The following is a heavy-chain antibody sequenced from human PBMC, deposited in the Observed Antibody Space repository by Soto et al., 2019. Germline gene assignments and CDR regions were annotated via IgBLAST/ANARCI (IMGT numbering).Heavy chain of an antibody. D-gene: IGHD3-22*01. Sequence: GASVKVSCKASGGTFSSYAISWVRQAPGQGLEWMGGIIPIFGTANYAQKFQGRVTITADESTSTAYMELSSLRSEDTAVYYCARGPHNYYDSSGYPPRYFDYWGQGTLVTVSS. J-gene: IGHJ4*02. V-gene: IGHV1-69*13. CDR1: GGTFSSYA. CDR3: ARGPHNYYDSSGYPPRYFDY. CDR2: IIPIFGTA.